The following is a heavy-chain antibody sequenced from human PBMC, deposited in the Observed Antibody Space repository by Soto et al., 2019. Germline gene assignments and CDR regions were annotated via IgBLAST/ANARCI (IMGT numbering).Heavy chain of an antibody. D-gene: IGHD7-27*01. Sequence: QVQLVESGGGVVQPGRPLRLSCAASGFAFSSNVMHWVRQVPGKGLEWVARISHDGSETSYVDSVKGRFSISRDNSRNTQYLQMDSLRPEDTAVYYCAKDLANTWAFDSWGQGALVTVFS. V-gene: IGHV3-30*18. CDR1: GFAFSSNV. CDR3: AKDLANTWAFDS. CDR2: ISHDGSET. J-gene: IGHJ5*01.